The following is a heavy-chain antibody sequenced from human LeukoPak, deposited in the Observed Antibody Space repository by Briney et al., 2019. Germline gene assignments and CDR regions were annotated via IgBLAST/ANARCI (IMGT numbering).Heavy chain of an antibody. D-gene: IGHD4-17*01. Sequence: GGSLRLSCAASGFTFSSYGMLWVRQAPGKGLEWVAVISYDGSNKYYADSVKGRFTISRDNSKNTLYLQMNSLRAEDTAVYYCAKDRLGLQDYGDYDTPDYWGQGTLVTVSS. CDR3: AKDRLGLQDYGDYDTPDY. J-gene: IGHJ4*02. V-gene: IGHV3-30*18. CDR1: GFTFSSYG. CDR2: ISYDGSNK.